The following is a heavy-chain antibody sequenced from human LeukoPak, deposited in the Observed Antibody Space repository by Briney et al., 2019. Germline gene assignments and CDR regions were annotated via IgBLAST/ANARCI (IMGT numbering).Heavy chain of an antibody. CDR3: ARGYFRGSYTH. D-gene: IGHD1-26*01. CDR1: GGSFSGYY. J-gene: IGHJ4*02. CDR2: INHSGST. Sequence: PSETLSLTCAVYGGSFSGYYWSWIRQPPGKGLEWIGEINHSGSTNYNPSLKSRVTISVDTSKNQFSLKLSSVTVADTAVYYCARGYFRGSYTHWGQGTLVTVSS. V-gene: IGHV4-34*01.